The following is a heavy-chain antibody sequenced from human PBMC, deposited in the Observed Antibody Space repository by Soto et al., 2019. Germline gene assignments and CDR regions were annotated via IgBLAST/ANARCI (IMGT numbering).Heavy chain of an antibody. Sequence: EVQLLESGGGLVQPGGSLRLSCAASGFTFATYTMSWVRQTPGKGLEWVSAITGSDGRTYYADSVKGRFTISRDNSKNTLYLQMNSLGAEDTAGYYCANNSAATIRVGFDYWGQGTLVTVSS. V-gene: IGHV3-23*01. CDR1: GFTFATYT. D-gene: IGHD5-12*01. CDR2: ITGSDGRT. J-gene: IGHJ4*02. CDR3: ANNSAATIRVGFDY.